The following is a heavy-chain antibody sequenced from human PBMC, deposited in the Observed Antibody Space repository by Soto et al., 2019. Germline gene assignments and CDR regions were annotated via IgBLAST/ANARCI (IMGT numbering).Heavy chain of an antibody. CDR1: GFTFSSYA. CDR3: PKRDGTISPGPAPLNWFDP. J-gene: IGHJ5*02. CDR2: ISGGGGST. D-gene: IGHD3-3*01. V-gene: IGHV3-23*01. Sequence: PGGSLRLSCAASGFTFSSYAMSWVRRAPGKGLEWVSLISGGGGSTYYADSVKGRFTIFRENSNNTLFLQMNSLRADHTAVYYCPKRDGTISPGPAPLNWFDPWGQGTLVTVSS.